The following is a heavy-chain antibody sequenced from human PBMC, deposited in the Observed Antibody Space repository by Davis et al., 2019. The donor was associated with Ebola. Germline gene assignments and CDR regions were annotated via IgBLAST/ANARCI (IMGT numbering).Heavy chain of an antibody. V-gene: IGHV3-53*01. Sequence: GGSLRLSCAASGFTVSSNYMSWVRQAPGKGLEWVSVIYSGGSTYYADSVKGRFTISRDNSKNTLFLQLNSLRVEDTALYYCVSGENGDYWGQGTQVTVSS. CDR3: VSGENGDY. CDR1: GFTVSSNY. J-gene: IGHJ4*02. CDR2: IYSGGST. D-gene: IGHD1-1*01.